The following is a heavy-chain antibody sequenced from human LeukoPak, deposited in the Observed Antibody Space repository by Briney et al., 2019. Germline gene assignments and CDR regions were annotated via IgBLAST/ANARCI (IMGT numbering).Heavy chain of an antibody. CDR2: IRGDGGST. CDR1: GFTFGDYA. J-gene: IGHJ6*02. CDR3: AKYGYCSSTSCDYYGIDV. Sequence: GGSLRLSCAASGFTFGDYAMHWVRQAPGKGLEWVSLIRGDGGSTYYADSVKGRFTISRDNTKNSLYLQMNSLRAEDTAVYYCAKYGYCSSTSCDYYGIDVWGQGTTVTVSS. D-gene: IGHD2-2*01. V-gene: IGHV3-43*02.